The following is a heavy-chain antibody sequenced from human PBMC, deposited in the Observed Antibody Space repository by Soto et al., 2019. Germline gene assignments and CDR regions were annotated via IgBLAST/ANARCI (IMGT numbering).Heavy chain of an antibody. Sequence: ASVKVSCKASGYTFTGYYMHWVRQAPGQGLEWMGWINPNSGGTNYAQKFQGWVTMTRDTSISTAYMELSRLRSDDTAVYYCARDSPSVSGSGRSLVYYYGMDVWGQGTTVTVSS. J-gene: IGHJ6*02. CDR2: INPNSGGT. V-gene: IGHV1-2*04. D-gene: IGHD3-10*01. CDR1: GYTFTGYY. CDR3: ARDSPSVSGSGRSLVYYYGMDV.